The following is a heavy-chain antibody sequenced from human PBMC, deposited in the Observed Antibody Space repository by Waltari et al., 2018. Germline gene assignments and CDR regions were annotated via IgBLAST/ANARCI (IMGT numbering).Heavy chain of an antibody. J-gene: IGHJ4*02. CDR3: ARGGFRGYYYDSSGNYFDY. CDR2: IYHSGST. V-gene: IGHV4-30-2*01. Sequence: QLQLQESGSGLVKPSQTLSLTCAVSGGSISSGGYSWSWIRQPPGKGLEWIGYIYHSGSTYYNPSLKSRVTISVDRSKNHCSLKLSSVTAADTAVYYCARGGFRGYYYDSSGNYFDYWGQGTLVTVSS. CDR1: GGSISSGGYS. D-gene: IGHD3-22*01.